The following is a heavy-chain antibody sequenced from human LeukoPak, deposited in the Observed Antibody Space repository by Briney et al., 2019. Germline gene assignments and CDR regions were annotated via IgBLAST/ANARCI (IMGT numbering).Heavy chain of an antibody. CDR3: ARRGPSRAADY. Sequence: SETLSLTCTVSGGSISSYYWSWIRQPPGKGLEWIGYIYTSGSTNYNPSLKSRVTISVDTSKNQFSLKLSSVTAADTAVYYCARRGPSRAADYWGQGTLVTVSS. CDR1: GGSISSYY. D-gene: IGHD6-6*01. V-gene: IGHV4-4*09. CDR2: IYTSGST. J-gene: IGHJ4*02.